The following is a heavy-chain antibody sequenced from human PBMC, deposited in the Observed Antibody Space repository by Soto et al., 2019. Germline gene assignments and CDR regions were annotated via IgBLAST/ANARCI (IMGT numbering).Heavy chain of an antibody. Sequence: QVQLVESEGGVVQSGRSLRLSCAASGFTFNSYGMHWVRQAPGKGLEWVALIWYDGSSKYYADSVKGRFTISRDNSKNTLYLQMNSLRAEDTAIYYCARVTASSSGPADYWGQGALVTVSS. CDR1: GFTFNSYG. V-gene: IGHV3-33*01. J-gene: IGHJ4*02. CDR2: IWYDGSSK. D-gene: IGHD6-6*01. CDR3: ARVTASSSGPADY.